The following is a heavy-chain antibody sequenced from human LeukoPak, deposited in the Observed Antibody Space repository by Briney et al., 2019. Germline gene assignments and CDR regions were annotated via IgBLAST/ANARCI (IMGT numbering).Heavy chain of an antibody. CDR2: IYTSGRT. CDR1: GGSISCYY. Sequence: SETLSLTCTVSGGSISCYYWSWIRQPAGKGLEWIGRIYTSGRTNYNPSLKSRVTMSVATSKNQFSLRLTSVTAADTAVYYCARDLQYYYDSSGYLDAFDIWGQGTMVTVSS. CDR3: ARDLQYYYDSSGYLDAFDI. V-gene: IGHV4-4*07. J-gene: IGHJ3*02. D-gene: IGHD3-22*01.